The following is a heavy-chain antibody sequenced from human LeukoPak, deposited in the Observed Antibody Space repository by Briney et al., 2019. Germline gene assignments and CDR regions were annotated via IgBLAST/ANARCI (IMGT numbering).Heavy chain of an antibody. CDR1: GYTFTGYY. CDR2: INPNSGGT. CDR3: AREWYYDTSGNYYYYYMDV. J-gene: IGHJ6*03. Sequence: ASVKVSCKASGYTFTGYYMHWVRQAPGQGLEWMGWINPNSGGTNYAQKFQGRVTMTRDTSISTAYMELSRLRSDDTAVYYCAREWYYDTSGNYYYYYMDVWGKGTTVTISS. D-gene: IGHD3-22*01. V-gene: IGHV1-2*02.